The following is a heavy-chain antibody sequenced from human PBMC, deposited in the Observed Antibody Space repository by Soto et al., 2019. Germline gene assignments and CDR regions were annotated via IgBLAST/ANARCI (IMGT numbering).Heavy chain of an antibody. CDR3: ARVALRFLEWLGWHAFDI. Sequence: PGGSLRLSCTASGFTFSSYWMSWIRQAQGKGLEWVANIKQDGSEKYYVDSVKGRFTISRDNAKNSLYLQMNSLRAEDTAVYYCARVALRFLEWLGWHAFDIWGQGTMVTVSS. CDR2: IKQDGSEK. D-gene: IGHD3-3*01. CDR1: GFTFSSYW. V-gene: IGHV3-7*01. J-gene: IGHJ3*02.